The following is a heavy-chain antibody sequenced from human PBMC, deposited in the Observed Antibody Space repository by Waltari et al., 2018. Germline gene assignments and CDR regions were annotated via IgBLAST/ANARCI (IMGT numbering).Heavy chain of an antibody. CDR1: GGSISPISSY. Sequence: QLQLQESGPGMVKPSETLSLTCTVPGGSISPISSYWGWFRQPPGKGLEWIGSIYYRGSSSFYNPSLKSRVTISVDTSKNQFSLKLSAVTAADTAVYYCARRIPRLTTWFDPWGQGTLVTVSS. V-gene: IGHV4-39*01. CDR2: IYYRGSSS. D-gene: IGHD4-17*01. CDR3: ARRIPRLTTWFDP. J-gene: IGHJ5*02.